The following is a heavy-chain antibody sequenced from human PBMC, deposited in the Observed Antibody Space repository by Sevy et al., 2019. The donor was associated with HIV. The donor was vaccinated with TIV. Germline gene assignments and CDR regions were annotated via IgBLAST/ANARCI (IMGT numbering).Heavy chain of an antibody. CDR1: GFTFSDYY. D-gene: IGHD3-10*01. V-gene: IGHV3-11*01. CDR2: ISGSATFI. CDR3: ARGEYFGELGNWFDP. J-gene: IGHJ5*02. Sequence: GGSLRLSCAASGFTFSDYYMSWIRQAPGKGLVWVSYISGSATFIHYADSLQGRFTISRDNAKNSLYLQMNSLRAEDTAVYYCARGEYFGELGNWFDPWGQGTLVTVSS.